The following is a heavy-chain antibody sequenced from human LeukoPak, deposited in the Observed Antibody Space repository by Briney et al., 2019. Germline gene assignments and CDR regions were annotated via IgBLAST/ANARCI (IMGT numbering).Heavy chain of an antibody. V-gene: IGHV4-59*12. CDR3: ARSIVAAGTFDY. Sequence: PSETLSLTCTVSGGSISSYYWSWIRQPPGKGLEWIGYIYYSGSTNYNPSLKSRVTISVDTSKNQFSLNLNSMTAADTAVYYCARSIVAAGTFDYWGQGTLVTVSS. D-gene: IGHD6-13*01. CDR1: GGSISSYY. J-gene: IGHJ4*02. CDR2: IYYSGST.